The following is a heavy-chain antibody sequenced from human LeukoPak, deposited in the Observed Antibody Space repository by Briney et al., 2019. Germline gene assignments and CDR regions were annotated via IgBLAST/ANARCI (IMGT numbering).Heavy chain of an antibody. CDR3: ARSSLMDYYYMDV. CDR2: ISSSSSYI. V-gene: IGHV3-11*06. Sequence: GGSLRLTCAASGFTFSDYYMSWIRQAPGKGLEWVSYISSSSSYIYYADSVKGRFTISRDNAKNSLYLQMNSLRAEDTAVYYCARSSLMDYYYMDVWGKGTTVTISS. CDR1: GFTFSDYY. J-gene: IGHJ6*03. D-gene: IGHD3-10*01.